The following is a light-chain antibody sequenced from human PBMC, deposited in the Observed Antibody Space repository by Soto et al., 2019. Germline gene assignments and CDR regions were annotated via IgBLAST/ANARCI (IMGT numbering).Light chain of an antibody. Sequence: EIVLTQSPATLSLSPGERATLSCRASQSVSSYLAWYQQKPGQAPRLLIYDASNRATGIPARFSGSGSGTDFTLTISSLEPEDFAVYYCQHRSKWPPGSTFGPGTKVDIK. J-gene: IGKJ3*01. CDR1: QSVSSY. V-gene: IGKV3-11*01. CDR3: QHRSKWPPGST. CDR2: DAS.